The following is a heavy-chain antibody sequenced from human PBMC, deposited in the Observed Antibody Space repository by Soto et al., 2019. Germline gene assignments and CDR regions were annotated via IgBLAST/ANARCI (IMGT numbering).Heavy chain of an antibody. Sequence: QVQLVESGGGVVQPGRSLRLSCAASGFTFSSYAMHWVRQAPGRGLEWVAVISFDGSNKYYADSVKGRFTISRDTSKNTLYLQMNSLRAEDTAVYYCAKERTLYYYYGMDVW. CDR1: GFTFSSYA. D-gene: IGHD1-7*01. J-gene: IGHJ6*01. V-gene: IGHV3-30*18. CDR2: ISFDGSNK. CDR3: AKERTLYYYYGMDV.